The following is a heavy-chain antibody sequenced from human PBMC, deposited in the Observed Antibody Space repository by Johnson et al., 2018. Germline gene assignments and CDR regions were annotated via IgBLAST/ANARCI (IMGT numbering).Heavy chain of an antibody. CDR1: KVTFSNYA. J-gene: IGHJ3*02. Sequence: VQLVESEGGLVQPGGSLRLSCAASKVTFSNYAMSWVRQGPGKGLEWVSAISGSGDNTYYADSVRGRFTISRDNSKNTLYLQMNSLRAEDTAGFYCAKEPSGDGGAFHIWGQGTMVTVAS. V-gene: IGHV3-23*04. D-gene: IGHD4-17*01. CDR3: AKEPSGDGGAFHI. CDR2: ISGSGDNT.